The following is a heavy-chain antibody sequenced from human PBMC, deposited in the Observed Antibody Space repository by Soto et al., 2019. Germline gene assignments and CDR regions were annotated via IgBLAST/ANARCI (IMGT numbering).Heavy chain of an antibody. Sequence: PGGSLRLSCAASGFTFSSYAMSWVRQAPGKGLEWVSAISGSGGSTYYADSVKGRFTISRDNSKNTLYLQMNSLRAEDTAVYYCASYDVAGNYFDYWGQGTLVTVSS. J-gene: IGHJ4*02. CDR2: ISGSGGST. D-gene: IGHD5-12*01. CDR1: GFTFSSYA. V-gene: IGHV3-23*01. CDR3: ASYDVAGNYFDY.